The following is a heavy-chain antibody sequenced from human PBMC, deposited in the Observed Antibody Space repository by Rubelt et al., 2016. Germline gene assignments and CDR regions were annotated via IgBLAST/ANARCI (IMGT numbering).Heavy chain of an antibody. D-gene: IGHD6-13*01. CDR2: ISAYNENT. CDR3: ARVISGVEYSSSWHFDY. CDR1: GYTFTSYG. V-gene: IGHV1-18*01. Sequence: QVQLVQSGAEVKKPGASVKVSCKASGYTFTSYGISWVRQAPGQGLEGVGWISAYNENTNYAQKLQGRATMTTDTSTSTAYMGLRSLRSDDTAVYYCARVISGVEYSSSWHFDYWGQGTLVTVSS. J-gene: IGHJ4*02.